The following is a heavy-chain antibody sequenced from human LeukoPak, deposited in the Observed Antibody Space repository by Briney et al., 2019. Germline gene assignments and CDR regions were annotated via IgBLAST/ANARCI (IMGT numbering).Heavy chain of an antibody. CDR3: ARAYYYGSSLTMDV. J-gene: IGHJ6*02. V-gene: IGHV4-59*01. CDR1: GGSISSYY. D-gene: IGHD3-10*01. Sequence: SETLSLTCTVFGGSISSYYWSWIRQPPGKGLEWIGYFYYSGSTNYNPSLKSRVTISVDTSKNQFSLKLSSVTAADTAVYYCARAYYYGSSLTMDVWGQGTTVTVSS. CDR2: FYYSGST.